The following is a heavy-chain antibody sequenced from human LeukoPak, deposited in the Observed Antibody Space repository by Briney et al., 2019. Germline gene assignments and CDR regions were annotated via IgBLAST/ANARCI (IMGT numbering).Heavy chain of an antibody. CDR1: GFTFSSYE. V-gene: IGHV3-48*03. D-gene: IGHD1-1*01. CDR2: ISSSGSTI. J-gene: IGHJ3*02. Sequence: GGSLRLSCAASGFTFSSYEMDWVRQAPGKGLEWVSYISSSGSTIYYADSVKGRFTISRDNAKNSLYLQMNSLRAEDTAVYYCARVRGILGAFDIWGQGTMVTVSS. CDR3: ARVRGILGAFDI.